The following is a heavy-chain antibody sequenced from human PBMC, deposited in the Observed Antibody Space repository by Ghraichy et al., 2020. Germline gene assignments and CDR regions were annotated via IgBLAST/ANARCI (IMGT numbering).Heavy chain of an antibody. V-gene: IGHV3-21*01. Sequence: GGSLRLSCVASGFTFSSYSMNWVRQAPGKGLEWVSSISSSSSYIYYADSVKGRFTISRDNAKTSLYLQMNRLRADDTAIYYCAKIGLGDNHYWGQGTLVTVSS. J-gene: IGHJ4*02. D-gene: IGHD3-10*01. CDR3: AKIGLGDNHY. CDR1: GFTFSSYS. CDR2: ISSSSSYI.